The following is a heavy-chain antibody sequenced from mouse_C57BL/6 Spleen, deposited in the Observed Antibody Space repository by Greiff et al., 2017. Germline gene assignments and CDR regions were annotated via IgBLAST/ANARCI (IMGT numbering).Heavy chain of an antibody. CDR1: GYAFSSSW. J-gene: IGHJ3*01. CDR3: ARDDLWFAY. CDR2: IYPGDGDT. V-gene: IGHV1-82*01. Sequence: VKLQESEPELVKPGASVKISCKASGYAFSSSWMTWVKQRPGKGLEWIGRIYPGDGDTNYIGKFKGKATLTADKSSSTAYMQLSSLTSEDSAVYFCARDDLWFAYWGKGTLVTVSA.